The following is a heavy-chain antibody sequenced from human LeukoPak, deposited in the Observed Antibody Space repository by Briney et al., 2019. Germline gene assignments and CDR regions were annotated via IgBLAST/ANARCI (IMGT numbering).Heavy chain of an antibody. CDR1: GGSFGDFY. D-gene: IGHD2/OR15-2a*01. CDR3: ARNDYFGINNGMDV. Sequence: ASETLSLTCAVSGGSFGDFYWSWIRQPPGKGLEWIGEINHSGYTNYYPSLKSRVTISVDTSKNQFSLRLSSVTAADTAVYYCARNDYFGINNGMDVWGQGTTVTVSS. CDR2: INHSGYT. V-gene: IGHV4-34*01. J-gene: IGHJ6*02.